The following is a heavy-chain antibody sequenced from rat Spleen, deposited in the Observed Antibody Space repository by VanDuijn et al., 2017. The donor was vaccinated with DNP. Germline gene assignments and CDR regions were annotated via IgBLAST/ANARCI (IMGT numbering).Heavy chain of an antibody. CDR3: ATLEIDYYYSGPYYFDY. V-gene: IGHV5S10*01. Sequence: EVQLVESGGGLVQPGRSLKLSCAASGFTFSDYNMAWVRQAPKKGLEWVATIIYDGSRTYYRDSVKGRFTISRDNAKSTLYLQMDSLRSEDTATYYCATLEIDYYYSGPYYFDYWGQGVMVTVSS. CDR2: IIYDGSRT. D-gene: IGHD1-1*01. J-gene: IGHJ2*01. CDR1: GFTFSDYN.